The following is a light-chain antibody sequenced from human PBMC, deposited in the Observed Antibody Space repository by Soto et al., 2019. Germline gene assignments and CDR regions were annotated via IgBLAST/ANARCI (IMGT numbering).Light chain of an antibody. V-gene: IGLV3-21*04. CDR1: NIGSKS. Sequence: SYELTQPPSVSVAPGKTARITCGGNNIGSKSVHWYQQKPGQAPVLVISYDSDRPSGIPERFSGSNSGSTATLTISRVEAGDEADIYCQVWDSSSDHVVFGGGTKLTVL. CDR2: YDS. J-gene: IGLJ2*01. CDR3: QVWDSSSDHVV.